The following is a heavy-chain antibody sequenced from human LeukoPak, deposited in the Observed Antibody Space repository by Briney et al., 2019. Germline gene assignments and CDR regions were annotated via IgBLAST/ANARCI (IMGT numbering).Heavy chain of an antibody. CDR2: INRDGNTT. CDR3: ARDLYSNYANWFDP. CDR1: GFTFSSYW. Sequence: PGGSLRLSCAASGFTFSSYWTHWVRQAPGKGLVWVSRINRDGNTTRYADSVKGRFTISRDNAKNSLYLQMNSLRAEDTAVYYCARDLYSNYANWFDPWGQGTLVTVSS. J-gene: IGHJ5*02. V-gene: IGHV3-74*01. D-gene: IGHD4-11*01.